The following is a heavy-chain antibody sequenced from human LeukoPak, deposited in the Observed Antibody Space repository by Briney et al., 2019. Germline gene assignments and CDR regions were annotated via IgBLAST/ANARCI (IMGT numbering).Heavy chain of an antibody. Sequence: ASVKVSCKASGYTFTGYDINWVRQATGQGLEWMGWINPNSGGTNYAQKFQGRVTMTRDTSISTAYMELSRLRSDDTAVYYCARITYDFWSGYYMPDDPWGQGTLVTVSS. J-gene: IGHJ5*02. D-gene: IGHD3-3*01. CDR3: ARITYDFWSGYYMPDDP. CDR1: GYTFTGYD. CDR2: INPNSGGT. V-gene: IGHV1-2*02.